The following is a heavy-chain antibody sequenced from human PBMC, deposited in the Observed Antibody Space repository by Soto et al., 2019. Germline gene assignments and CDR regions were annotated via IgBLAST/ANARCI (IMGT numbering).Heavy chain of an antibody. CDR1: GGSVSSGDYY. D-gene: IGHD3-10*01. J-gene: IGHJ4*02. CDR3: ARADDYGTRCDY. V-gene: IGHV4-30-4*01. CDR2: ISYSGSS. Sequence: SETLSLTCTVSGGSVSSGDYYWGWIRQPPGKGLDWIGYISYSGSSYYNPSLKSRVIISGDTSKNQLSLKLSSVTAADTAVYYCARADDYGTRCDYWGRGTLVTVSS.